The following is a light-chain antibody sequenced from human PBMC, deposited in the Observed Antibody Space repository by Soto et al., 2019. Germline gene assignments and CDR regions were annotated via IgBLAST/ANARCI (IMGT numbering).Light chain of an antibody. V-gene: IGLV1-51*01. J-gene: IGLJ2*01. Sequence: QSVLTQSPSVSVAPGQKVTISCSGSSSNIGNNYVSWYQQLPGTAPKLLIYDNNKRPSGIPDRFSGSKSGTSGTLDITGLQTGDEADYYCATWDGSLPGEVFGGGTKLPVL. CDR3: ATWDGSLPGEV. CDR1: SSNIGNNY. CDR2: DNN.